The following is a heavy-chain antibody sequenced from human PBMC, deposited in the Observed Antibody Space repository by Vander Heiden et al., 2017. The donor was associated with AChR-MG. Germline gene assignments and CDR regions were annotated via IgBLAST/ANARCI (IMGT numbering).Heavy chain of an antibody. D-gene: IGHD3-10*01. CDR3: ARHKTHYGSEKDAFDV. CDR1: GKSFTSYW. Sequence: QVVQSGAELKKPGESLKISCKGAGKSFTSYWIGWVRQMPGKGLEWMGSIYPGDSDTKYSPSFQGQVTISADKSISTAYLQWSSLKASDTAMYYCARHKTHYGSEKDAFDVWGQGTMVTVSS. J-gene: IGHJ3*01. V-gene: IGHV5-51*01. CDR2: IYPGDSDT.